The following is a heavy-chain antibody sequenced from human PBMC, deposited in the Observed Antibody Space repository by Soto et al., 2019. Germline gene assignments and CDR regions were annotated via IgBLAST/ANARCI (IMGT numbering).Heavy chain of an antibody. CDR1: GFTFSSYW. Sequence: GGSLRLSCAASGFTFSSYWMHWVRQAPGKGLVWVSRINSDGSSTSYADAVKGRFTIPRDNAKNTLYLQMNSLRAEDTAVYYCARVIEGALGYSSGWYGIGYWGQGTLVTVSS. V-gene: IGHV3-74*01. D-gene: IGHD6-19*01. J-gene: IGHJ4*02. CDR2: INSDGSST. CDR3: ARVIEGALGYSSGWYGIGY.